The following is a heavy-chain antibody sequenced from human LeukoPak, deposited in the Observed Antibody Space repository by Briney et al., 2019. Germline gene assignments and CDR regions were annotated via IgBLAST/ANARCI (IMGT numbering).Heavy chain of an antibody. CDR1: GFTFSNSA. D-gene: IGHD1-26*01. J-gene: IGHJ4*02. CDR2: ISGSGGNT. V-gene: IGHV3-23*01. Sequence: PGGSLRLSCAASGFTFSNSAMSWVRQAPGKGLEWVSGISGSGGNTYYADSVKGRFTISRDNSRNTLYLQMNSLRTEDTAVYYCAKVGSIRFDYWGQGTLVTVSS. CDR3: AKVGSIRFDY.